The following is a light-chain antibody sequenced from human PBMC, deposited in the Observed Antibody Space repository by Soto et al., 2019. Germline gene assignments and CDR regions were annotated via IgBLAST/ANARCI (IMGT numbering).Light chain of an antibody. Sequence: QSVLTQPPSASGSPGQSVTISCPGSISDIEYRYVSWYHHHPGKAPKLMIYEVTRRPSGVPDRFSGSKSARTAFLTVSGLQAEDEADYYCSAYVGSNNFVFGTGTKLTVL. CDR3: SAYVGSNNFV. J-gene: IGLJ1*01. CDR1: ISDIEYRY. CDR2: EVT. V-gene: IGLV2-8*01.